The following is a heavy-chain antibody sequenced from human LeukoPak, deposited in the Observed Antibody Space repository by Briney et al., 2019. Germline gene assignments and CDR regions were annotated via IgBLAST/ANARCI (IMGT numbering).Heavy chain of an antibody. J-gene: IGHJ3*02. V-gene: IGHV3-20*04. CDR2: INWNGGST. D-gene: IGHD3-3*01. Sequence: PGGSLRLSCAASGFTFDDYGMSWVRQAPGKGLEWVSGINWNGGSTGYADSVKGRFTISRDSAKNSLYLQMNSLRAEDTALYYCARVLRFLEWASGAFDIWGQGTMVTVSS. CDR1: GFTFDDYG. CDR3: ARVLRFLEWASGAFDI.